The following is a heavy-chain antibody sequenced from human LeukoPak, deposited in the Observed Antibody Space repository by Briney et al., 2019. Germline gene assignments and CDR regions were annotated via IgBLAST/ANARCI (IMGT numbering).Heavy chain of an antibody. Sequence: PPETLSLTCTVSGSSISSNNYYWGWIRQPPGKGLEWIGSIYYSGSNYNPSLKSRVTISVETSKNQFSLKLSSVTAADTAVYYCARFDYWGQGTLVTVSS. CDR1: GSSISSNNYY. CDR2: IYYSGS. CDR3: ARFDY. V-gene: IGHV4-39*07. J-gene: IGHJ4*02.